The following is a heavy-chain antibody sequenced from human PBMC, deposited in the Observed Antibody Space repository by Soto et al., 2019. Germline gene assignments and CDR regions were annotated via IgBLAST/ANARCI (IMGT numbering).Heavy chain of an antibody. CDR3: AGVATISRAFDI. Sequence: ESLKISCKGSGYSFTTYWIGWVRQMPGKGLEWMGIIYPGDSNTRYSPSFQGQVTISADKSISTAYLQWSSLKASDTAMYYCAGVATISRAFDIWGQGTVVTVSS. V-gene: IGHV5-51*01. D-gene: IGHD5-12*01. CDR1: GYSFTTYW. CDR2: IYPGDSNT. J-gene: IGHJ3*02.